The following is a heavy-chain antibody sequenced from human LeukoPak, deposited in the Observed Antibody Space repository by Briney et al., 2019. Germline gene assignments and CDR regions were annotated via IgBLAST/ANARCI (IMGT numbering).Heavy chain of an antibody. CDR2: INADGSSA. J-gene: IGHJ6*02. CDR3: ARDYGRSRDYGMDV. D-gene: IGHD3-10*01. CDR1: GFTLSNYW. Sequence: PGGSLRLSCAASGFTLSNYWIHWVRQAPGKGLVWVSRINADGSSASYADSVKGRFTISRDNAKNTLYLQMNSLRAEDTAMYYCARDYGRSRDYGMDVWGQGTTVTVSS. V-gene: IGHV3-74*01.